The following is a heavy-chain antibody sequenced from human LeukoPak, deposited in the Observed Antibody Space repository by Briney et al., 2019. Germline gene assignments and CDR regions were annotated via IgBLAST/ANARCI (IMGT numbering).Heavy chain of an antibody. D-gene: IGHD3-10*01. CDR2: INGFNGNP. J-gene: IGHJ6*03. CDR1: GYTFTGYY. CDR3: ARVSGSRNPHSNYYYYYMDV. Sequence: ASVKVSCKASGYTFTGYYMHWVRQAPGQGLEWMGWINGFNGNPKYAQKFQDRVTMTTDTYTSTAYMEVKSLRSDDTAVYYCARVSGSRNPHSNYYYYYMDVWGEGTTVVVSS. V-gene: IGHV1-18*04.